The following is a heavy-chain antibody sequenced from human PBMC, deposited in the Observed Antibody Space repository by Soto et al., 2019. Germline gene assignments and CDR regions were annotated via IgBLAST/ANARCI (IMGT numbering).Heavy chain of an antibody. CDR2: ISAYNGNT. J-gene: IGHJ6*03. Sequence: QVPLVQSGAEVKKPGASVKVSCKASGYTFTSDGISWVRQAPGQGLEWMGWISAYNGNTNYAQTLQGRVTMTTGTSTITDYMGVRSLRSDDTVVYYCAEGRVETNDDHYYYYYMDVWGKRTTVTVSS. CDR1: GYTFTSDG. D-gene: IGHD5-18*01. V-gene: IGHV1-18*01. CDR3: AEGRVETNDDHYYYYYMDV.